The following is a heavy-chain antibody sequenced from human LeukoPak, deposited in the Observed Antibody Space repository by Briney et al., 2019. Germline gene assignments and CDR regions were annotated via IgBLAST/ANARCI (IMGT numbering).Heavy chain of an antibody. CDR1: GFTVSSNY. V-gene: IGHV3-53*01. CDR2: IYSGGST. D-gene: IGHD2-2*01. Sequence: GGSLRLSCAASGFTVSSNYMSWVRQAPGKGLEWVSVIYSGGSTYYADSVKGRFTISRDNSKNTLYLQMNSLRAEDTAVYYCVRVVPAARGWFDPWGQGTLVTVSS. J-gene: IGHJ5*02. CDR3: VRVVPAARGWFDP.